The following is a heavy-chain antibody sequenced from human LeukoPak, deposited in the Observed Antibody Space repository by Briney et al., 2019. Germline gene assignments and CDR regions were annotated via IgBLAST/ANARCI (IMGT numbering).Heavy chain of an antibody. D-gene: IGHD3-22*01. J-gene: IGHJ4*02. Sequence: ASVKVSCKASGYTFNSYGISWVRQAPGQGLEWMGWISAYNGNTNYAQKLQGRVTMTTDTSTSTAYMELRSLRSDDTAVYYCARDPYDSSGTWSDYWGQGTLVTVSS. V-gene: IGHV1-18*01. CDR3: ARDPYDSSGTWSDY. CDR1: GYTFNSYG. CDR2: ISAYNGNT.